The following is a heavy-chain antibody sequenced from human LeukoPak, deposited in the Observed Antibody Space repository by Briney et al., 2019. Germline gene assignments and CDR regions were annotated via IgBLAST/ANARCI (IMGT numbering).Heavy chain of an antibody. CDR2: ISAYNGNT. CDR1: GYTFTSYG. V-gene: IGHV1-18*01. CDR3: ASGGLRSGYDRPDYYYGMDV. J-gene: IGHJ6*02. Sequence: ASVKVSCKASGYTFTSYGISWVRQAPGQRLEWMGWISAYNGNTNYAQKLQGRVTMTTDTSTSTAYMELRSLRSDDTAVYYCASGGLRSGYDRPDYYYGMDVWGQGTTVTVSS. D-gene: IGHD5-12*01.